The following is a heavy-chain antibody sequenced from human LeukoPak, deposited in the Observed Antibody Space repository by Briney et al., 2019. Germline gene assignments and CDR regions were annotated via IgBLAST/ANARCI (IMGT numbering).Heavy chain of an antibody. CDR2: ISSSSSYI. Sequence: GGSLRLSCAASGFTFSSYSMNWVRQAPGKGLEWDSSISSSSSYIYYADSVKGRFTISRDNAKNSLYLQMNSLRAEDTAVYYCARGLAAAGRGGVFDYWGQGTLVTVSS. V-gene: IGHV3-21*01. D-gene: IGHD6-13*01. CDR1: GFTFSSYS. J-gene: IGHJ4*02. CDR3: ARGLAAAGRGGVFDY.